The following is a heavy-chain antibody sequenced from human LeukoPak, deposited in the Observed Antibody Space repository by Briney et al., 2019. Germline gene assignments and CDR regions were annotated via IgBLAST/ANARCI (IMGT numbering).Heavy chain of an antibody. D-gene: IGHD3-16*01. CDR3: ARGDLYYRLNDY. CDR1: GGSFSGYY. V-gene: IGHV4-34*01. J-gene: IGHJ4*02. Sequence: SETLSLTCAVYGGSFSGYYWSWIRQPPGKGLEWIGEINHSGSTNYNPSLKSRVTISVDTSKNQFSLKLSSVTAADTAVYYCARGDLYYRLNDYWGQGTLVTVSS. CDR2: INHSGST.